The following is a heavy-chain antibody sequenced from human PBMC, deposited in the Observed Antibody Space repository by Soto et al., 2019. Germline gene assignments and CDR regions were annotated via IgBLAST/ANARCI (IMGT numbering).Heavy chain of an antibody. J-gene: IGHJ3*02. V-gene: IGHV3-23*01. Sequence: PGGSHRHSSTASGLNFISYAMSWVRQATGKGLEWVSAISGSGGSTYYADSVKGRFTISRDNSKNTLYLQMNSLRAEDTAVYYCAKDIRLGSGYPGGAFDIWGQGTMVTVSS. CDR3: AKDIRLGSGYPGGAFDI. D-gene: IGHD3-22*01. CDR1: GLNFISYA. CDR2: ISGSGGST.